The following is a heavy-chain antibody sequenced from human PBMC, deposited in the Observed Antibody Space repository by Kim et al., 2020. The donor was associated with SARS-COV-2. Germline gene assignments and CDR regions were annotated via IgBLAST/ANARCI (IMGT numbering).Heavy chain of an antibody. CDR3: ARVSSNSGYSYYGLDV. CDR2: INVGSGNT. D-gene: IGHD4-4*01. J-gene: IGHJ6*02. Sequence: ASVKVSCKASGYIFTSYATHWVRQAPGQRLEWMGWINVGSGNTKYSQKFQGRVTITRDTSASTAYMDLSSLRFEDTAVYYCARVSSNSGYSYYGLDVWGQGTTVTV. CDR1: GYIFTSYA. V-gene: IGHV1-3*01.